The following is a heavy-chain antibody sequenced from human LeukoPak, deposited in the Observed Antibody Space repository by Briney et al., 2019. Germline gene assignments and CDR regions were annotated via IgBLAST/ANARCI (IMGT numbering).Heavy chain of an antibody. Sequence: GRSLRLSCAASGFTFSSYGMHWVRQAPGKGLEWVANIKQDGSEKYYVDSVKGRFTISRDNAKNSLYLQMNSLRAEDTAVYYCARGFSLWFGELLVYWGQGTLVTVSS. D-gene: IGHD3-10*01. CDR1: GFTFSSYG. J-gene: IGHJ4*02. CDR3: ARGFSLWFGELLVY. CDR2: IKQDGSEK. V-gene: IGHV3-7*01.